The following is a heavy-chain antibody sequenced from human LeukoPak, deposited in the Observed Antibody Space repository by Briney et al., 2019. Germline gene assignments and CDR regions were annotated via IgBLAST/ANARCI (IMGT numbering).Heavy chain of an antibody. CDR3: ASGFGEFPRYFDY. J-gene: IGHJ4*02. D-gene: IGHD3-10*01. CDR2: ISYDGSNK. Sequence: GGSLRLSCAASGFTFSSYGMHWVRQAPGKGREWVAVISYDGSNKYYADSVKGRFTISRDNSKNTLYLQMNSLRAEDTAVYYCASGFGEFPRYFDYWGQGTLVTVSS. CDR1: GFTFSSYG. V-gene: IGHV3-30*03.